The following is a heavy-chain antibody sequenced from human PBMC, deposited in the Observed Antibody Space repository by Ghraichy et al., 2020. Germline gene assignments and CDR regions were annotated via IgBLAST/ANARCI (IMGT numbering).Heavy chain of an antibody. D-gene: IGHD3-22*01. CDR2: INHSGST. CDR3: ARYRDSSGYPSWFYP. J-gene: IGHJ5*02. V-gene: IGHV4-34*01. Sequence: GEINHSGSTNYNPSLKSRVTISVDTSKNKFSLKLSSVTAADTAVYYCARYRDSSGYPSWFYPW.